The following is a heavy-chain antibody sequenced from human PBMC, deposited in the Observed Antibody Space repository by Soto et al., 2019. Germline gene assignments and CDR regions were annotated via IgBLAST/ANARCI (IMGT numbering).Heavy chain of an antibody. D-gene: IGHD2-15*01. Sequence: QVQLQESGPGLVKPSETLSLTCTVSGSSISSYYWSWIRQPPGKGLEWIGYIYYSGSTNYNPSLKSRATTSVDTSKNQFSLKLSSVTGADTAVYYCARAGGGYMDYWGQGTLFTVSS. J-gene: IGHJ4*02. CDR1: GSSISSYY. CDR3: ARAGGGYMDY. V-gene: IGHV4-59*01. CDR2: IYYSGST.